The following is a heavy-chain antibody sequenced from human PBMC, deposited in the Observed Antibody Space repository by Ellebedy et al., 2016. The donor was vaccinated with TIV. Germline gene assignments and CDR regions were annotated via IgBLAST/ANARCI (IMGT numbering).Heavy chain of an antibody. CDR1: GFTFSDYY. J-gene: IGHJ4*02. Sequence: GGSLRLXXAASGFTFSDYYMSWIRQAPGKGLEWVSYISSSSSYTNYADSVKGRFTISRDNAKNSLYLQMNSLRAEDTAVYYCAGSIAARPGGYYFDYWGQGTLVTVSS. V-gene: IGHV3-11*03. CDR2: ISSSSSYT. D-gene: IGHD6-6*01. CDR3: AGSIAARPGGYYFDY.